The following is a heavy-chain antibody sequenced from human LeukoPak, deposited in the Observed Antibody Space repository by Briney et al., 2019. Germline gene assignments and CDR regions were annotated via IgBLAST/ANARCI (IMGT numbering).Heavy chain of an antibody. J-gene: IGHJ5*02. V-gene: IGHV3-48*04. CDR1: GFTFSSYA. D-gene: IGHD6-13*01. CDR3: AKDQSSAPYYSSWYNWFDP. Sequence: GGSLRLSCAASGFTFSSYAMNWVRQAPGKGLEWVSYISSSGSTIYYADSVKGRFTISRDNAKNSLYLQMNSLRAEDTAVYYCAKDQSSAPYYSSWYNWFDPWGQGTLVTVSS. CDR2: ISSSGSTI.